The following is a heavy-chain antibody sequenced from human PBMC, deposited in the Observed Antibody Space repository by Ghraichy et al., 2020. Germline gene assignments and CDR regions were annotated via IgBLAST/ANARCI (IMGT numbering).Heavy chain of an antibody. CDR1: GFNFGSYG. Sequence: GGSLRLSCAASGFNFGSYGMHWVRQAPGKGLEWVAFISYDGSNKDYADSVKGPFTISRDNSKNTLYLQMDSLRGEDTAVYYCATHYRIGTTGMAYFQHWGQGTLVTVSP. CDR3: ATHYRIGTTGMAYFQH. D-gene: IGHD1-1*01. V-gene: IGHV3-30*03. J-gene: IGHJ1*01. CDR2: ISYDGSNK.